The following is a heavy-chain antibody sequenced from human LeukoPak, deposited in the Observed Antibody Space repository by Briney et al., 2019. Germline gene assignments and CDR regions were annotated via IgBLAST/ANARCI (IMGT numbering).Heavy chain of an antibody. J-gene: IGHJ4*02. CDR3: AKISTTYGDFDYFDY. CDR2: ISYDGSNE. CDR1: GFTYSSHN. V-gene: IGHV3-30-3*02. Sequence: PGRSLRLSCAASGFTYSSHNMHWVRQAPGKGLEWVALISYDGSNEYYADSVKGRFTISRDNSKNTLYLQMNSLRAEDTAVYYCAKISTTYGDFDYFDYWGQGTLVTVSS. D-gene: IGHD4-17*01.